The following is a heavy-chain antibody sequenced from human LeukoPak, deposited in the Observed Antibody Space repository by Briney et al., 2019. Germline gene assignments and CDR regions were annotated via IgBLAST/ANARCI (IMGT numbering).Heavy chain of an antibody. J-gene: IGHJ4*02. CDR2: IYPGDSDI. Sequence: GECLKISCKGSGYSFTSYWIGWVRQMRGKGLEWIGIIYPGDSDIRYSPSFQGQVTISADKSISTAYLQWSSLKASDTAMYYCARGRKGTQLSYFDYWGQGTLVTVSS. V-gene: IGHV5-51*01. CDR3: ARGRKGTQLSYFDY. D-gene: IGHD5-18*01. CDR1: GYSFTSYW.